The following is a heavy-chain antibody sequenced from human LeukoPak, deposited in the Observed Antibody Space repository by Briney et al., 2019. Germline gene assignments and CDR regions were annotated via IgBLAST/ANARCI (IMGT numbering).Heavy chain of an antibody. CDR1: GFTVSSNY. J-gene: IGHJ6*02. Sequence: AGGSLRLSCAASGFTVSSNYMSWVRQAPGKGLEWVSVIYSGGSTYYADSVKGRFTISRDNSKNTLYLQMNSLRAEDTAVYYCARGRADIVVVPAAQHPYYYYGMDVWGQGTTVTVSS. CDR2: IYSGGST. V-gene: IGHV3-66*01. CDR3: ARGRADIVVVPAAQHPYYYYGMDV. D-gene: IGHD2-2*01.